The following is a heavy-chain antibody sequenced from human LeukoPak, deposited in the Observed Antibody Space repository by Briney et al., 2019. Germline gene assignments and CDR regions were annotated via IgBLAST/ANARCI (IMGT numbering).Heavy chain of an antibody. CDR1: GYTFTSYG. CDR3: ARDVSGYAPGYFDY. D-gene: IGHD5-12*01. CDR2: ISAYNGNT. Sequence: ASVKVSCKASGYTFTSYGISWVRQAPGQGLEWMGWISAYNGNTNYAQKLQGRVTMTTDTSTSTAYMELRSLRSDDTAVYYCARDVSGYAPGYFDYWGQGTLVTVSS. V-gene: IGHV1-18*01. J-gene: IGHJ4*02.